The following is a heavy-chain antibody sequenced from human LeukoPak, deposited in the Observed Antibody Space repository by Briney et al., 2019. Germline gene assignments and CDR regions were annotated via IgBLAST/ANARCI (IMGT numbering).Heavy chain of an antibody. J-gene: IGHJ6*03. CDR2: ISSSSNYI. CDR3: ARDRLLEDRDYHYYYYMDV. D-gene: IGHD1-1*01. V-gene: IGHV3-21*01. CDR1: GFSFSSFS. Sequence: GGSLRLSCAASGFSFSSFSMNWVRQAPGKGLEWVSSISSSSNYIYYADSVRGRFTISRDNAKNSLSLQMNSLRAEDTAVYYCARDRLLEDRDYHYYYYMDVWGIGTTVTVSS.